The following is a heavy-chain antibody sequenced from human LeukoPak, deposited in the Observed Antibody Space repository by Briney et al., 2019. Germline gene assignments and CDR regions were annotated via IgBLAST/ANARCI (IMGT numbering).Heavy chain of an antibody. CDR3: ARGIYGDY. CDR1: GYTFTGYY. V-gene: IGHV1-18*04. J-gene: IGHJ4*02. D-gene: IGHD4-17*01. Sequence: ASVKVSCKASGYTFTGYYMHWVRQAPGQGLEWMGWITTYNGNTNYAQKLQGRVTMTTDTSASTAYMELRSLRSDDTAVYYCARGIYGDYWGQGTLVTVSS. CDR2: ITTYNGNT.